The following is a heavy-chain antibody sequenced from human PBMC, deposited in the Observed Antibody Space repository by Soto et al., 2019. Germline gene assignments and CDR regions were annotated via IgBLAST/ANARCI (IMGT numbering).Heavy chain of an antibody. J-gene: IGHJ6*02. Sequence: QVQLQESGPGLVEPSQTLSLTCTVSGVSISSGAYYWSWIRQLPGKGLEWIAYMYYTGSTFYNPSLKSRVSMSVDTSKSQLSLKLSSVTAADTAVYYCATIGGATLSRTGPPSLYYKYGMDVWGQGTTVIVSS. D-gene: IGHD5-12*01. CDR2: MYYTGST. V-gene: IGHV4-31*03. CDR3: ATIGGATLSRTGPPSLYYKYGMDV. CDR1: GVSISSGAYY.